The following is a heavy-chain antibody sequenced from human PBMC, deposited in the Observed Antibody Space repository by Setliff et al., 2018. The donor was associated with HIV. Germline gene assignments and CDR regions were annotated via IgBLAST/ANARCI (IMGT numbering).Heavy chain of an antibody. Sequence: ASVKVSCKVSGYTLTELSIHWVRQAPGKGLEWMGWISAHNGRINYAQEFQGRVTMTTDRSTSTAYMELRSLRSDDTAVYYCARDVGRDGYCFDHWGQGTRVTVSS. CDR2: ISAHNGRI. D-gene: IGHD5-12*01. CDR3: ARDVGRDGYCFDH. V-gene: IGHV1-18*01. J-gene: IGHJ4*02. CDR1: GYTLTELS.